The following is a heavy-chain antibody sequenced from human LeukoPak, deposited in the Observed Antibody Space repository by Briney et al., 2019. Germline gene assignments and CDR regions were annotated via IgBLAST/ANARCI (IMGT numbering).Heavy chain of an antibody. D-gene: IGHD1/OR15-1a*01. J-gene: IGHJ4*02. CDR2: IYPGDSDT. CDR1: GYSFNTYW. V-gene: IGHV5-51*01. CDR3: ARLLGGTLIDTGFDY. Sequence: GESLRISCKGSGYSFNTYWIGWVRQMPGKGLEWMGIIYPGDSDTRYSPSFQGQVTISADKSISTAHLQWSSLKASDTAMYYCARLLGGTLIDTGFDYWGQGTLVTVSS.